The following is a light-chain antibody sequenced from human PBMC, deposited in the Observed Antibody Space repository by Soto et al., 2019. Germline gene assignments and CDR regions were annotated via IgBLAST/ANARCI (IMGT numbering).Light chain of an antibody. J-gene: IGKJ3*01. CDR2: GAS. CDR3: HQYNNWPSS. V-gene: IGKV3-15*01. Sequence: EIVMTQSPATLSGSPGERATLSCRTSQSVSVNLAWYQQKPGQAPRLLIYGASITATGIPARFSGSVSGTEFSLTISSLQSEDFAVYYCHQYNNWPSSFGPGTKVQIK. CDR1: QSVSVN.